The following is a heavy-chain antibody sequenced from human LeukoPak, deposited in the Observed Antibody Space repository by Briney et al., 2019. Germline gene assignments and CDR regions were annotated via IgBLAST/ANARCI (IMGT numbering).Heavy chain of an antibody. J-gene: IGHJ3*02. D-gene: IGHD3-16*01. V-gene: IGHV3-7*01. CDR1: GFTFNSYW. Sequence: GGPLRLSCAASGFTFNSYWMSWVRQAPGEGLEWVANIKQDGSEKEYVDSVKGRFTISRDNAKNSLYVQMNSLRVEDTAVYYCAREGVGGFDIWGQGTMVTVSS. CDR3: AREGVGGFDI. CDR2: IKQDGSEK.